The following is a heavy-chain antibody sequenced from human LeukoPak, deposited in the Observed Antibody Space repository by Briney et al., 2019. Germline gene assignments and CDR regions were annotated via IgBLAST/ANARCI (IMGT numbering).Heavy chain of an antibody. CDR3: AKGYSSSSSRAPLVFDY. J-gene: IGHJ4*02. CDR2: ISGSGGST. D-gene: IGHD6-6*01. Sequence: GGSLRLSCAASGFTFSSYAMSWVRQAPGKGLEWVSAISGSGGSTYYADSVKGRFTISRDNSKNTLYLQMNSLRAEDTAVYYCAKGYSSSSSRAPLVFDYWGQGTLVTVSS. V-gene: IGHV3-23*01. CDR1: GFTFSSYA.